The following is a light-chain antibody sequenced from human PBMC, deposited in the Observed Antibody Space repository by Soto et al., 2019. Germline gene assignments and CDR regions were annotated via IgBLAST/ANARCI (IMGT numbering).Light chain of an antibody. CDR2: AVS. Sequence: QSALTQPASVSGSPGQSITISCTGTSSDVGDHNSVSWYQQQPGKAPKLMICAVSNRPSGVSNRFSGSKSGNTASLTISGLQAEDEADYYCGSYTTSITVIFGGGTKVTVL. CDR3: GSYTTSITVI. CDR1: SSDVGDHNS. J-gene: IGLJ2*01. V-gene: IGLV2-14*03.